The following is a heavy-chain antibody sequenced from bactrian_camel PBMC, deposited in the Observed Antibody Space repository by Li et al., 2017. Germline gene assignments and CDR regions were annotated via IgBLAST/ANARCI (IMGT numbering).Heavy chain of an antibody. J-gene: IGHJ6*01. Sequence: HVQLVESGGGSVQPGESLKLSCEVPKESYSSNCIGWFRQAPGKEREGVAVMNTGSEATYYSDSVKGRFTISQDNAKNTLYLQMDSLKPDDTAMYYCAARYQGGFGLGGLCTDVLGDFPYWGQGTQVTVS. CDR2: MNTGSEAT. V-gene: IGHV3S1*01. CDR1: KESYSSNC. CDR3: AARYQGGFGLGGLCTDVLGDFPY. D-gene: IGHD5*01.